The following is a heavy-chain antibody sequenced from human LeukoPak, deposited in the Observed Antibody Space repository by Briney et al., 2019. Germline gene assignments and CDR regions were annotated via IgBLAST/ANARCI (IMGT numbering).Heavy chain of an antibody. CDR3: ANSRTNPPYYYDSSGPDY. V-gene: IGHV3-48*01. D-gene: IGHD3-22*01. CDR2: ISSSNTI. Sequence: GGSLRLSCVASGFNFSPYAINWVRQAPGKGLEWVSYISSSNTIYYADSVKGRFTISRDNSKNTLYLQMNSLRAEDTAVYYCANSRTNPPYYYDSSGPDYWGQGTLVTVSS. CDR1: GFNFSPYA. J-gene: IGHJ4*02.